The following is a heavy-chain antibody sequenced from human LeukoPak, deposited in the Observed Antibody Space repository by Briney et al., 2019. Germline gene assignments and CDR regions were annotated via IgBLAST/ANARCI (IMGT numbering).Heavy chain of an antibody. Sequence: ASVKVSCKASGYTFTSYGISWVRQAPGQGLERMGWISAYNGNTNYAQKLQGRVTMTTDTSTSTAYMELRSLRSDDTAVYYCASGAQTSSAYYYYYYYMDVWGKGTTVTVSS. D-gene: IGHD4/OR15-4a*01. CDR3: ASGAQTSSAYYYYYYYMDV. CDR1: GYTFTSYG. CDR2: ISAYNGNT. V-gene: IGHV1-18*01. J-gene: IGHJ6*03.